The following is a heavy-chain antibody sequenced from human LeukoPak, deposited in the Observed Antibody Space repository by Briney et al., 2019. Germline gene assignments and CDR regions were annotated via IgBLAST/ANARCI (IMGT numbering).Heavy chain of an antibody. CDR3: ARPRSSGSYYWDAFDI. V-gene: IGHV5-51*01. CDR1: GYTFTSYW. D-gene: IGHD3-10*01. J-gene: IGHJ3*02. CDR2: IYPGNSDT. Sequence: GESLKISCKGSGYTFTSYWIAWVRQMPGKGLEWMGIIYPGNSDTRYSPSFQGEVTISADKSITTAYLQWSSLKASDTAIYYCARPRSSGSYYWDAFDIWGQGTRVTVSS.